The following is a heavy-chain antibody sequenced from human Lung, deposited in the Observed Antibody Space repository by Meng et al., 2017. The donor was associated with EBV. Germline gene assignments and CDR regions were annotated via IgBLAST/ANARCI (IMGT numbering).Heavy chain of an antibody. J-gene: IGHJ4*02. V-gene: IGHV6-1*01. CDR2: TYYRSKWYN. CDR3: ALSTVTSNGWRFDY. CDR1: GDSVSSRSVA. Sequence: QVQLQQSGPRLVKPSQTLSLTCTIPGDSVSSRSVAWDWIRQSPSRGLEWLGRTYYRSKWYNDYAQSVKSRITIKPDTSKNQFSLQLNSVTPEDTAVYYCALSTVTSNGWRFDYWGLEPLVTVSS. D-gene: IGHD4-17*01.